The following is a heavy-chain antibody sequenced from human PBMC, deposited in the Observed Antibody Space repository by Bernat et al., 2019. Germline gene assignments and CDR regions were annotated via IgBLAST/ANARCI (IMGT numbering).Heavy chain of an antibody. Sequence: QVQLVESGGGVVQPGRSLRLSCAASGFTFSSYAMHWVRQAPGKWPGWVAVISYDGSNKYCADSVEGRFTISRDNSKNTLYLQMNSLRAEDTAVYYCARDGAGAAMLMGAFDIWGQGTMVTVSS. D-gene: IGHD6-19*01. CDR2: ISYDGSNK. CDR3: ARDGAGAAMLMGAFDI. CDR1: GFTFSSYA. J-gene: IGHJ3*02. V-gene: IGHV3-30-3*01.